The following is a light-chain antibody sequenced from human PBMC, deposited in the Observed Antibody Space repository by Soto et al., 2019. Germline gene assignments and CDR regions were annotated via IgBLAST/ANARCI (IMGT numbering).Light chain of an antibody. J-gene: IGLJ2*01. V-gene: IGLV2-14*01. CDR2: EVS. CDR3: SSYTTSNTLV. CDR1: SSDVGAYTY. Sequence: QSALTQPASVSGSPGQSITISCTGTSSDVGAYTYVSWYQQHPGKAPKLMIFEVSDRPSGVSNRFSGSKPGNTASLTISGLQAEDEADYYCSSYTTSNTLVFGGGTKLTVL.